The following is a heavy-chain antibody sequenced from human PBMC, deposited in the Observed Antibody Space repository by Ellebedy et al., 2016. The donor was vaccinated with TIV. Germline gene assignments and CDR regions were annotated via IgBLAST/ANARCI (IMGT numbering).Heavy chain of an antibody. CDR1: GFTFSSYS. D-gene: IGHD1-7*01. V-gene: IGHV3-21*01. CDR3: ARDENWNYGAFDI. CDR2: ISSSSSYI. J-gene: IGHJ3*02. Sequence: GESLKISCAASGFTFSSYSMNWVRQAPGKGLEWVSSISSSSSYIYYADSVKVRFTISRDNAKNSLYLQMNSLRAEDTAVYYCARDENWNYGAFDIWGQGTMVTVSS.